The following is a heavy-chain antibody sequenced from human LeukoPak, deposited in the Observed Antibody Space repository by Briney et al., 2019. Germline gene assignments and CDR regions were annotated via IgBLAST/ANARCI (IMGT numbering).Heavy chain of an antibody. Sequence: SETLSLTCTVSGGSINDYYWSWIRQSPGKGLEWIGHIHYSGSTNYNSSLASRVTLSMDTSKRQISLKLSSVTAADTAVYYCARDSPFEWAVFGDSFDIWGQGTVVAVSS. J-gene: IGHJ3*02. CDR2: IHYSGST. CDR1: GGSINDYY. V-gene: IGHV4-59*01. CDR3: ARDSPFEWAVFGDSFDI. D-gene: IGHD3-3*01.